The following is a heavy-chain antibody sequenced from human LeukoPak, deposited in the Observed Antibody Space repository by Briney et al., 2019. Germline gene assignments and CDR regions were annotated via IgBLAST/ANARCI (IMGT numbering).Heavy chain of an antibody. Sequence: QPGGSLRLSCAASGFTFSSYAMNWVRQAPGKGLEWVSAINGRGDNTYYADSVKGRFTISRDNSKNTLYLQMNSLRAEDTAVYYCAKGRVSSDYWGQGTLVTVSS. CDR1: GFTFSSYA. D-gene: IGHD3-16*01. V-gene: IGHV3-23*01. J-gene: IGHJ4*02. CDR2: INGRGDNT. CDR3: AKGRVSSDY.